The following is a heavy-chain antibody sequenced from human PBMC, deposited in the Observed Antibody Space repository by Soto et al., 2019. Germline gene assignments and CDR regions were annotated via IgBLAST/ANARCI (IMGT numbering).Heavy chain of an antibody. CDR2: ISAYNGNT. J-gene: IGHJ4*02. CDR1: GYTFTSYG. CDR3: ARDPYYDILTGTFDY. Sequence: GASVKVSCKASGYTFTSYGISWVRQAPGQGLEWMGWISAYNGNTNYAQKLKGRVTMTTDTSTSTANMELRSLRSDDTAVYYCARDPYYDILTGTFDYWGQGTLVTVSS. V-gene: IGHV1-18*01. D-gene: IGHD3-9*01.